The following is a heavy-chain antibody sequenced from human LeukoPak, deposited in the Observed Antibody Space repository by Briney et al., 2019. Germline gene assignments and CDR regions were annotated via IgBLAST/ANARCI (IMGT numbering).Heavy chain of an antibody. D-gene: IGHD5-24*01. V-gene: IGHV3-48*03. CDR3: AREGGYNSVDY. J-gene: IGHJ4*02. CDR1: GFTISSYE. Sequence: GGSLRLSCAASGFTISSYEMNWVRQAPGKGLEWVSYISSSGITIYYADSVKGRFTVSRDNAKNSLYLQMNSLSAEDTAVYYCAREGGYNSVDYWGQGTLVTVSS. CDR2: ISSSGITI.